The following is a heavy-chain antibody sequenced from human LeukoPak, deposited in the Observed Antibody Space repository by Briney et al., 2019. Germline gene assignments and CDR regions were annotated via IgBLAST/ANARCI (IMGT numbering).Heavy chain of an antibody. J-gene: IGHJ4*02. Sequence: GGSLRLSCAASGFTFSSYWMHWIRQAPGKGLEWVSVITNSGHSTNYADSVKGRFTISRDNSKNTLYLQMNSLRAEDTAVYYCAKESPGDLDYWGQGTLVTVSS. D-gene: IGHD3-16*01. CDR2: ITNSGHST. CDR1: GFTFSSYW. V-gene: IGHV3-23*01. CDR3: AKESPGDLDY.